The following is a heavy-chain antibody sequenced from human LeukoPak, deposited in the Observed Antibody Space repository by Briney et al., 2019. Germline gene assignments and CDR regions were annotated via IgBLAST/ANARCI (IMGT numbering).Heavy chain of an antibody. CDR1: GFTFSSAW. CDR2: IKDDGSDK. Sequence: GGSLRLSCAASGFTFSSAWMTWVRQAPGKGLEWVATIKDDGSDKYYADSVKGRFTISRDNAKNSLYLQMNSLRAEDTAVYYCARGEGDYWGQGTLVTVSS. CDR3: ARGEGDY. V-gene: IGHV3-7*01. J-gene: IGHJ4*02.